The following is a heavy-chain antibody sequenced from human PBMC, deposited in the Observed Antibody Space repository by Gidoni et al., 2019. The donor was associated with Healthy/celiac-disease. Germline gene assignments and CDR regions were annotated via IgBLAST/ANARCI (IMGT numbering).Heavy chain of an antibody. CDR3: AKVSSSGDYPPDAFDI. Sequence: EVQLLASGGGLVQPGGSLSLSCEASGFSFSRYAMSWVRQGPGKGLGWVSAISGSGGSTYYADSVKGRFTISRDTSKNTLYLQMNSLRAEDTAVYYCAKVSSSGDYPPDAFDIWGQGTMVTVSS. J-gene: IGHJ3*02. D-gene: IGHD2-21*02. CDR2: ISGSGGST. V-gene: IGHV3-23*01. CDR1: GFSFSRYA.